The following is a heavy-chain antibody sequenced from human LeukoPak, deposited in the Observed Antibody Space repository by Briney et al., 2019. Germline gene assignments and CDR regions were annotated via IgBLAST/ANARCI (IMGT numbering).Heavy chain of an antibody. V-gene: IGHV3-21*01. CDR2: ISSSSSYI. CDR3: ARDRVVGAGRNDY. D-gene: IGHD1-26*01. CDR1: GFTFSSYS. J-gene: IGHJ4*02. Sequence: GGSLRLSCAASGFTFSSYSMNWVRQAPGKGLEWVSSISSSSSYIYYADSVKGRFTISRDNAKNSLYLQMNSLRAKDTAVYYCARDRVVGAGRNDYWGQGTLVTVSS.